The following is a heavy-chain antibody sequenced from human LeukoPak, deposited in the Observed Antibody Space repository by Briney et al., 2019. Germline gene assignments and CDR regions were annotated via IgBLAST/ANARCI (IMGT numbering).Heavy chain of an antibody. CDR2: MNPNSGGT. CDR3: ARELVTGGDY. Sequence: GSSVKVSFKSSVSTFTGYYIHWVRQAPGQRLEWMGWMNPNSGGTNYAQKSQGRVTMTRDTYISTAYMELSRLRSDDTAVYYCARELVTGGDYWGQGTLVAVSS. V-gene: IGHV1-2*02. CDR1: VSTFTGYY. J-gene: IGHJ4*02. D-gene: IGHD4-23*01.